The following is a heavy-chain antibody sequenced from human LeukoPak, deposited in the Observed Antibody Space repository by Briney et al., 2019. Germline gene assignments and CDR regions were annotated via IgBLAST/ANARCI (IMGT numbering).Heavy chain of an antibody. Sequence: SDTLSLTCSVSGGSMGRYYWNWIRQPAGKGLEWIGRIYSTGSADYNPSLQSRVTTSVDTSKNEFSLRLTSVTAADTAIYYCARDRWFDTWGQGTLVTVSS. CDR2: IYSTGSA. J-gene: IGHJ5*02. V-gene: IGHV4-4*07. CDR3: ARDRWFDT. CDR1: GGSMGRYY.